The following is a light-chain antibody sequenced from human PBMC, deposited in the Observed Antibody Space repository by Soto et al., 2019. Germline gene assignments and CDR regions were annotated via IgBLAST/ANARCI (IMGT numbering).Light chain of an antibody. CDR1: NSDIGGYNY. CDR2: DVS. CDR3: CSYAGTYNFWV. Sequence: QSALTQPRSVSGSPGQSVTISCTGTNSDIGGYNYVSWYQQHPGKAPKVMIYDVSRRPSGVPDRFSGSKSGNTASLTIFGLQAEDEADYYCCSYAGTYNFWVFGGGTKLTVL. V-gene: IGLV2-11*01. J-gene: IGLJ3*02.